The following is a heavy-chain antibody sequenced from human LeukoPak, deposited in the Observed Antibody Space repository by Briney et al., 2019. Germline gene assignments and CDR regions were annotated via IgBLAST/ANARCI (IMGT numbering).Heavy chain of an antibody. J-gene: IGHJ4*02. Sequence: SETLSLTCFVSGGSISTYYWTWIRQPPGKGLEWIGFVYYNGITKYNPSLKGRVTISVDTSKNQFSLKLNSVTAADTAVYYCARRTAVTGRYYFDYWGQGALVTVSS. CDR2: VYYNGIT. D-gene: IGHD6-19*01. CDR3: ARRTAVTGRYYFDY. CDR1: GGSISTYY. V-gene: IGHV4-59*08.